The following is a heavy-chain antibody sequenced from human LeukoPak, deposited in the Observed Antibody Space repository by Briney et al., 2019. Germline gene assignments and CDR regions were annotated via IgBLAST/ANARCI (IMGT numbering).Heavy chain of an antibody. Sequence: PGGSLRLSCVGSGFTSIAYALTWARQAPGKGLEWVSGISGGGVTTYYADSVKGRFTISRDNSKNTLYLQMNSLRVDDTAIYYCARNQQLGGHSYYYYGMDVWGQGTTVTVSS. V-gene: IGHV3-23*01. D-gene: IGHD3-16*01. CDR2: ISGGGVTT. CDR3: ARNQQLGGHSYYYYGMDV. J-gene: IGHJ6*02. CDR1: GFTSIAYA.